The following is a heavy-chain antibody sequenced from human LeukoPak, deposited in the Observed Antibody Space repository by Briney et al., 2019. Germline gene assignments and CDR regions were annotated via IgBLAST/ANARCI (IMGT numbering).Heavy chain of an antibody. CDR1: GFTFSSYW. CDR3: TRATWDTGNPFDY. D-gene: IGHD5-18*01. J-gene: IGHJ4*02. Sequence: GGSLRLPCAASGFTFSSYWMPWFRQAPGKGLVWVSNINSDGSRTNYADSVRGRFTISRDNAKNTLYLQMNSLRAEDTAVYYCTRATWDTGNPFDYWGQGTLVTVSS. V-gene: IGHV3-74*01. CDR2: INSDGSRT.